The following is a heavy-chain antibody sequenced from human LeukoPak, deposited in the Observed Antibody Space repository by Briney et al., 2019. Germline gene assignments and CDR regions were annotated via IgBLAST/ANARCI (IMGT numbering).Heavy chain of an antibody. CDR2: FDPEDGET. J-gene: IGHJ4*02. V-gene: IGHV1-24*01. CDR1: GYTLTELS. CDR3: ATAPYSYGYATLVY. D-gene: IGHD5-18*01. Sequence: VSVKVSCKVSGYTLTELSMHWVRQAPGKGLEWMGGFDPEDGETIYAQKFQGRVTMTEDTSTDTAYMELSSLRSEDTAVYYCATAPYSYGYATLVYWGQETLVTVSS.